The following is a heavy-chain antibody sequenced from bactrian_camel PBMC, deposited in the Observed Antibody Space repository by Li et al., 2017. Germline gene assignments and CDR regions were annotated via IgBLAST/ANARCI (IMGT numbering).Heavy chain of an antibody. J-gene: IGHJ2*01. CDR3: AADWIPGACSTGTLYSNFRYLEG. CDR1: GDTKNYC. V-gene: IGHV3S53*01. CDR2: LDNVGST. Sequence: HVQLVESEGGTAQTGGSLRLSCVASGDTKNYCMAWLRQAPGKEREGVAVLDNVGSTNYADSVKGRFTISKDNAKNTLYLHMNSLKPEDTAVYYCAADWIPGACSTGTLYSNFRYLEGWGQGTQVTVS. D-gene: IGHD1*01.